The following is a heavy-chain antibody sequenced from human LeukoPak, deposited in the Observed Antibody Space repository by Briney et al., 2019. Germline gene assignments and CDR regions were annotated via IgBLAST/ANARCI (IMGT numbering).Heavy chain of an antibody. CDR2: ISAYNGNT. CDR1: GYTFTGYG. V-gene: IGHV1-18*01. Sequence: ASVKVSCKASGYTFTGYGISWVRQAPGQGLEWMGWISAYNGNTNYAQKLQGRVTMTTDTSTSTAYMELRSLKSDDTAVYYCARVPPDLRALGYWYFDLWGRGTLVTVSS. J-gene: IGHJ2*01. CDR3: ARVPPDLRALGYWYFDL. D-gene: IGHD5/OR15-5a*01.